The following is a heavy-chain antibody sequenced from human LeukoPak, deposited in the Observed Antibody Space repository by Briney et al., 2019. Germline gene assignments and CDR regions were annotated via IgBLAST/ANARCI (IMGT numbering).Heavy chain of an antibody. Sequence: ASVKVSCKVSGGTFNNYVISWVRQAPGQGLEWMGGIIPVFGTPSYAQKLRDRVTITTDESTSTAHMEMSSLRSEDTAVYYCARSHSPAYYAPFDYWGQGTLVTVSS. J-gene: IGHJ4*02. CDR3: ARSHSPAYYAPFDY. D-gene: IGHD3-22*01. CDR1: GGTFNNYV. CDR2: IIPVFGTP. V-gene: IGHV1-69*05.